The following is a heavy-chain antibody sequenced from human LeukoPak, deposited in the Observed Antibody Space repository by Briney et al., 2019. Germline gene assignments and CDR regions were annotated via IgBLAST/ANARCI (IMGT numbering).Heavy chain of an antibody. D-gene: IGHD6-13*01. CDR3: ARDRGSSWYPGVY. Sequence: GGSLRLSCAASGFTFSSYWMTWVRQAPGKGLEWVATIKQDGSEKYYVDSVKGRFTISRGNAKNSLYLQMNSLRAEDTAVYYCARDRGSSWYPGVYWGQGTLVTVSS. V-gene: IGHV3-7*01. J-gene: IGHJ4*02. CDR2: IKQDGSEK. CDR1: GFTFSSYW.